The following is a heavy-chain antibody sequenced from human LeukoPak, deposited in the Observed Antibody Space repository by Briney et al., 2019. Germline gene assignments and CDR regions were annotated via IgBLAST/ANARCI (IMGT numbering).Heavy chain of an antibody. CDR1: GGSINSYY. V-gene: IGHV4-59*08. CDR2: IYYSGNT. CDR3: ARSWYNGNYHGAFNM. J-gene: IGHJ3*02. Sequence: SETLSLTCTVSGGSINSYYWSWIRQPPGKGLEYIGHIYYSGNTDYNPSLKSRVTISVDTSKNQFSLKLNSVTAADTAVYYCARSWYNGNYHGAFNMWDEGTMVTVTS. D-gene: IGHD1-26*01.